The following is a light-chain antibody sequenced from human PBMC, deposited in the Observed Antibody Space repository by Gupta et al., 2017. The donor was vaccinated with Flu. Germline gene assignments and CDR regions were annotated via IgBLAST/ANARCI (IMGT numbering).Light chain of an antibody. Sequence: EIVLTQSPATLSLSPGERATLSCRASQSVSSYLAWYQQKPGQAPRLLIYDASNRATGIPARFSGSGSGTEFTLTISSLEPEDFAVYYCHQRSNWPLTFGQWTRLEIK. CDR3: HQRSNWPLT. J-gene: IGKJ5*01. CDR1: QSVSSY. V-gene: IGKV3-11*01. CDR2: DAS.